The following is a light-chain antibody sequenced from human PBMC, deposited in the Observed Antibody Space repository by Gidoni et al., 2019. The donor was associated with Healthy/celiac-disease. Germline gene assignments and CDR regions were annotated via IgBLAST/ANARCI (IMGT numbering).Light chain of an antibody. CDR2: AAS. Sequence: DIQLNPSPSSLSASVGDRVTIPCRASQSISSYLNWYQQKPGKAPKLLIYAASTLQSGVPSRFSGSGSGTDFTLTISSLQPEDFATYYCQQSYSTPKTFGQGTKVEIK. CDR1: QSISSY. CDR3: QQSYSTPKT. V-gene: IGKV1-39*01. J-gene: IGKJ1*01.